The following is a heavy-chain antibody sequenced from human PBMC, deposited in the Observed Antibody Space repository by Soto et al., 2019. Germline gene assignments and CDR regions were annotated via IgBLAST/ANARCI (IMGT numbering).Heavy chain of an antibody. J-gene: IGHJ5*02. D-gene: IGHD3-3*01. CDR2: ISAASDTI. CDR1: GFIFSAYT. Sequence: EVQLVESGGGLVQPGGSLRLSCATSGFIFSAYTLNWVRHAPGKGLEWVSYISAASDTIYYADSVKGRFTISRDNAKNSLYLQMNSLSDEDTAVHYCARHYTSSRVEAWFDPWVQGTLVTVSS. V-gene: IGHV3-48*02. CDR3: ARHYTSSRVEAWFDP.